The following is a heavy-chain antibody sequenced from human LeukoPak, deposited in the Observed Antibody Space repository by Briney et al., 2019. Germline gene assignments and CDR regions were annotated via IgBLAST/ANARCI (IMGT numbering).Heavy chain of an antibody. CDR2: ISSSSSTI. V-gene: IGHV3-48*01. CDR3: ARAPSPRNAFDI. CDR1: GFTFSSYS. J-gene: IGHJ3*02. Sequence: GSLRLSCAASGFTFSSYSMNWVRQAPGKGLEWVSYISSSSSTIYYADSVKGRFTISRDNAKNSLYLQMNSLRAEDTAVYYCARAPSPRNAFDIWGQGTMVTVSS.